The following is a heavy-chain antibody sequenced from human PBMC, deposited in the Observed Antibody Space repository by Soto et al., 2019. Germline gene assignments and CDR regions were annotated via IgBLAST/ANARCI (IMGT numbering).Heavy chain of an antibody. V-gene: IGHV3-30*18. CDR1: GFTFSSYG. CDR3: AKVLDYYDSSGYYNDY. Sequence: GGSLRLSCAASGFTFSSYGMHWVRQAPGKGLEWVAVISYDGSNKYYADSVKGRFTISRDNSKNTLYLQMNSLRAEDTAVYYCAKVLDYYDSSGYYNDYWGQGTLVTVSS. CDR2: ISYDGSNK. J-gene: IGHJ4*02. D-gene: IGHD3-22*01.